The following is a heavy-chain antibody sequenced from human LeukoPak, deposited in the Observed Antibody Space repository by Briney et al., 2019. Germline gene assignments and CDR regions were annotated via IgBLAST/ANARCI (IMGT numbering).Heavy chain of an antibody. J-gene: IGHJ4*01. CDR3: ARVSPCEEGH. V-gene: IGHV3-48*01. Sequence: GGSLRLSCVVSGLPFSSSSMNWVRQVQGKGLEWLSYISTNSGTVHYANSVKGRFTVSRDNARSSLFLQMDSLRVEDTGVYFCARVSPCEEGHWGQGTPVTVS. CDR2: ISTNSGTV. CDR1: GLPFSSSS.